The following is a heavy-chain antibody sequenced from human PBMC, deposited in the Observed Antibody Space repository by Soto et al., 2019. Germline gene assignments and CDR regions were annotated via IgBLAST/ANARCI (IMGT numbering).Heavy chain of an antibody. CDR3: ARAKLRSGWTFDH. V-gene: IGHV4-4*02. CDR1: GASMISNDW. Sequence: PSETLSLTCAACGASMISNDWWTWIRQTPEKGLEWIGEIFHSGRTNYGPSFKSRVTISVDTSKSQFSLDLTSVTAADTGIYYCARAKLRSGWTFDHWGQGTPVTVSS. CDR2: IFHSGRT. D-gene: IGHD6-19*01. J-gene: IGHJ4*02.